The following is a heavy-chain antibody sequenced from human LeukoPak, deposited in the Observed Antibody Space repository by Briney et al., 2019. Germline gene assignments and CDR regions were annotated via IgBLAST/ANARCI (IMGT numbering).Heavy chain of an antibody. CDR2: IGTSSTI. J-gene: IGHJ6*02. CDR1: GFTVSSYC. Sequence: GGSLRLSCAASGFTVSSYCFNWVRQAPGKGLEWVSFIGTSSTIYYADSVKGRFTISRDNAKNSLYLQMNSLRDDDTAVYYCAREGGVYGMDVWGQGTTVTVSS. V-gene: IGHV3-48*02. CDR3: AREGGVYGMDV. D-gene: IGHD3-10*01.